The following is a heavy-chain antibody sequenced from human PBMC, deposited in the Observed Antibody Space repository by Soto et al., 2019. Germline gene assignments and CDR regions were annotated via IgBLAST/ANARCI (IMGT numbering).Heavy chain of an antibody. V-gene: IGHV1-18*04. CDR3: ARWAGRVRDYGGPFDY. CDR2: ISTYSTNT. CDR1: GEFFTTYG. D-gene: IGHD4-17*01. J-gene: IGHJ4*02. Sequence: QVELVQSGAEVKTPGASVTVSGKASGEFFTTYGISWVRQAPGQGLEWMGWISTYSTNTNYAPKFQGRLLLTADTSTTTAHMELRSLRPDDTAVYYCARWAGRVRDYGGPFDYWGQGSLVTVSP.